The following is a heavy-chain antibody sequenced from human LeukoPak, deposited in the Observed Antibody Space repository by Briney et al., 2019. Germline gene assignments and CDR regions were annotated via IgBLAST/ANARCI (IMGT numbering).Heavy chain of an antibody. V-gene: IGHV3-66*01. CDR2: IYRSGRS. J-gene: IGHJ4*02. D-gene: IGHD3-10*01. CDR3: ARDRVYGSGIRT. Sequence: GGSLRLSCVASGFNVSDDYMTWVRQAPGKGLEWVSVIYRSGRSYYEDSAKGSLNISRDNTKNTVYLQMNSLTVEDTAVYYCARDRVYGSGIRTWGQGTLVTVSS. CDR1: GFNVSDDY.